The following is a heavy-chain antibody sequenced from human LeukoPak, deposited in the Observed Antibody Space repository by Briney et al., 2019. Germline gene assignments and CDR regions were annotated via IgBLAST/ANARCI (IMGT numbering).Heavy chain of an antibody. Sequence: SETLSLTCAVYGGSFSGYYWSWIRQPPGKGLEWIGEINHSGSTNYNPSLKSRVTISVDTSKNQFSLKLSSVTAADTAAYYCARAPWGSYRYTSPRLDYWGQGTLVTVSS. CDR3: ARAPWGSYRYTSPRLDY. CDR1: GGSFSGYY. D-gene: IGHD3-16*02. V-gene: IGHV4-34*01. CDR2: INHSGST. J-gene: IGHJ4*02.